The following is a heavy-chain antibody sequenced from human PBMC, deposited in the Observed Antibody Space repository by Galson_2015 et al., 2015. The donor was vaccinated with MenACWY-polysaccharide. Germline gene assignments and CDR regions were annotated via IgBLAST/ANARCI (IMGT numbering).Heavy chain of an antibody. D-gene: IGHD5-12*01. CDR2: IDSDGSST. Sequence: SLRLSCAASGFTFSTYWMHWVRQAPGRGLVWVSRIDSDGSSTNYADSVKGRFTISRDNAKNTLYLQMNSLRAEDTALYYCARGYSAYNWGQGTLVTVSA. J-gene: IGHJ4*02. V-gene: IGHV3-74*01. CDR3: ARGYSAYN. CDR1: GFTFSTYW.